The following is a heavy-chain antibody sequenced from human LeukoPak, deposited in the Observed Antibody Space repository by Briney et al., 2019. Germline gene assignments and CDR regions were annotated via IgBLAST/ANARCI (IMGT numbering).Heavy chain of an antibody. CDR1: GGSISSGGYS. J-gene: IGHJ3*02. D-gene: IGHD5-12*01. V-gene: IGHV4-30-2*01. CDR2: IYHSGST. CDR3: ASGNTGYDRDSFDI. Sequence: TSQTLSLTCAVSGGSISSGGYSWSWVRQPPGEGLEWVGYIYHSGSTYYNPSLQSRVTISLDRSKNQFSLRLSSMTAADTAVYYCASGNTGYDRDSFDIWGQGTMVTVSS.